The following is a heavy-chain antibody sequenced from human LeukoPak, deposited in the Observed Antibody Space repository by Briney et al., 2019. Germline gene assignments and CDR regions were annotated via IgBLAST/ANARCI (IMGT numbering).Heavy chain of an antibody. D-gene: IGHD2-2*01. CDR3: ARDAGHQLSRRNYYAMDV. CDR2: IYYGGSS. J-gene: IGHJ6*02. CDR1: GGSISSSSYY. V-gene: IGHV4-39*07. Sequence: SQTLSLTCTVSGGSISSSSYYWGWIRQPPGKGLEWIGSIYYGGSSYYNPSLKSRVSISVDTSNNQFSLKVNSVTAADTAVYYCARDAGHQLSRRNYYAMDVWGQGTTVTVSS.